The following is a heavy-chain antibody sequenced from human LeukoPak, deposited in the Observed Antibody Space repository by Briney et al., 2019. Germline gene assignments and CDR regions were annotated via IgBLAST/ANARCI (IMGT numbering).Heavy chain of an antibody. CDR2: IYSGGST. V-gene: IGHV3-53*01. Sequence: PGGSLRLSCAASGFTVSSNYMSWVRQAPGKGLEWVSIIYSGGSTFYADSVKGRFTISRDNSKNTLYLQMNSLRAEGTAVYYCARIKAHVLRFLEWGQGTLVTVSS. D-gene: IGHD3-3*01. CDR3: ARIKAHVLRFLE. J-gene: IGHJ4*02. CDR1: GFTVSSNY.